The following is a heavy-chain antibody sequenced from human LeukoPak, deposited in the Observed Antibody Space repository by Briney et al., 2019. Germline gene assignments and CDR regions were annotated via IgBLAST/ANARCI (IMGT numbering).Heavy chain of an antibody. CDR3: ARGCSGGSCYSGGDYYYYGMDV. V-gene: IGHV3-66*01. Sequence: GGSLRLSCAASGFTVSSNYMSWVRQAPGKGLEWVSVIYSGGSTYYADSVKGRFTISRDNSKNTLYLQMNSLRAEDTAVYYCARGCSGGSCYSGGDYYYYGMDVWGQGTTVTVSS. CDR1: GFTVSSNY. CDR2: IYSGGST. D-gene: IGHD2-15*01. J-gene: IGHJ6*02.